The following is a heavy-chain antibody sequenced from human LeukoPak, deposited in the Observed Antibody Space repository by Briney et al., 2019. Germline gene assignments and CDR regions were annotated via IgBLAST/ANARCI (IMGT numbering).Heavy chain of an antibody. D-gene: IGHD2-8*01. CDR2: ISGSGVGT. CDR3: VRVSGFCTNGVCPSFDP. V-gene: IGHV3-23*01. Sequence: QSGGSLRLSCAASGFTFSSYTMNWVRQAPGKGLEWVSAISGSGVGTYYADSVKGRFTISRDNSWNTLYLQMSSLRTEDTAVYYCVRVSGFCTNGVCPSFDPWGQGTLVTVSS. J-gene: IGHJ5*02. CDR1: GFTFSSYT.